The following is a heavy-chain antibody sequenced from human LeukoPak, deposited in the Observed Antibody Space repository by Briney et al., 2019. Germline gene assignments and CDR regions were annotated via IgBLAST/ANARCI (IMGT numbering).Heavy chain of an antibody. CDR1: GFTFSSYA. J-gene: IGHJ4*02. CDR3: AKRASGSGTSLYYFDY. CDR2: IRNSAGST. D-gene: IGHD3-10*01. Sequence: GGSLRLSYAASGFTFSSYAMSWVRQAPGKGLEWVSVIRNSAGSTFYADSVKGRFTISRDNSKNTLYLQMNSLRAEDTAVYYCAKRASGSGTSLYYFDYWGQGTLVTVSS. V-gene: IGHV3-23*01.